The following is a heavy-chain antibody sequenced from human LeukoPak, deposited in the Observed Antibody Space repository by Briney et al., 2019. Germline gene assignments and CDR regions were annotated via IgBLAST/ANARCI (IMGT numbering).Heavy chain of an antibody. CDR2: VSYDETNK. CDR1: GFTFSSYW. J-gene: IGHJ6*02. Sequence: GGSLRLSCAASGFTFSSYWMNWARQAPGKGLEWVAVVSYDETNKYYADSVKGRFTISRDNSKNTVYLQMSSLRAEDTAMYYCARDAGGTWHRSDGYSTGGDYYYGVDVWGQGTTVTVSS. V-gene: IGHV3-30*03. CDR3: ARDAGGTWHRSDGYSTGGDYYYGVDV. D-gene: IGHD2-8*01.